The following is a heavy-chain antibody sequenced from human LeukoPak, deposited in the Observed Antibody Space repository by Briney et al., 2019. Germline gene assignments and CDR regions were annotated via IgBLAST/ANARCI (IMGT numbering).Heavy chain of an antibody. CDR1: GGTFSSYA. Sequence: SVRVSCKASGGTFSSYAISWVRQAPGQGLEWMGGIIPIFGTANYAQKFQGRVTITTDESTSTAYMELSSLRSEDTAVYYCARGGEYSSSSELLFDPWGQGTLVTVSS. J-gene: IGHJ5*02. CDR2: IIPIFGTA. CDR3: ARGGEYSSSSELLFDP. V-gene: IGHV1-69*05. D-gene: IGHD6-6*01.